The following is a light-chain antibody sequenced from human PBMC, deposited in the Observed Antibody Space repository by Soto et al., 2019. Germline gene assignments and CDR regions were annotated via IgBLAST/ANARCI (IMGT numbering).Light chain of an antibody. CDR3: QQRNRWPPIFT. J-gene: IGKJ3*01. CDR2: EIS. CDR1: QSVGTY. Sequence: EIVLTQSPATLSLSPGERATLSCRASQSVGTYLAWYQQKPGQAPRLLIYEISNRAAGIPARFSGSGSGTDFTLSISSLEPEDFAFYYCQQRNRWPPIFTFGPGTTVDLK. V-gene: IGKV3-11*01.